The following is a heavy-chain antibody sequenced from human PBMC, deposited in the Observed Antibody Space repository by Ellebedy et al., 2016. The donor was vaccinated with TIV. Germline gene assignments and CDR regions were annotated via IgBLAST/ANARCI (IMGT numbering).Heavy chain of an antibody. CDR1: GDSVTSGSFY. CDR3: TRDRVGTTGV. D-gene: IGHD1-26*01. J-gene: IGHJ4*02. V-gene: IGHV4-61*01. CDR2: IYYTGST. Sequence: SETLSLXCTVSGDSVTSGSFYWSWIRQPPGKGLEWIGYIYYTGSTNYNPSLKSRVTISLDTSMNQFSLKLSSVTPEDTAIYYCTRDRVGTTGVWGQGTLVTVSS.